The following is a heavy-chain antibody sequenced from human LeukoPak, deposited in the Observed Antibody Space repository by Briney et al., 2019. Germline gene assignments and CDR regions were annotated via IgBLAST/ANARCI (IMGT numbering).Heavy chain of an antibody. D-gene: IGHD3-22*01. Sequence: ASVKVSCKASGYTFTSYYMHWVRQAPGQGLEWMGIINPSGGSTSYAQKLQGRVTMTRDTSTSTVYMELSSLRSEDTAVYYCARQPYYYDSSGYYPDFDYWGQGTLVTVSS. CDR1: GYTFTSYY. V-gene: IGHV1-46*01. CDR3: ARQPYYYDSSGYYPDFDY. CDR2: INPSGGST. J-gene: IGHJ4*02.